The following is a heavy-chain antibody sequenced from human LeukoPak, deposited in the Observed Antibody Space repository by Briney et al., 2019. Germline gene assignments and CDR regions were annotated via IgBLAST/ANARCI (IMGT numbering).Heavy chain of an antibody. V-gene: IGHV3-21*01. Sequence: PGGSLRLSCAASGFTLGSYSMNWVRQAPGKGLEWVSSISSSSSYIYYADSVKGRFTISRDNAKNSLYLQMNSLRAEDTAVYYCARESSGWYNYYYYMDVWGKGTTVTVSS. CDR3: ARESSGWYNYYYYMDV. J-gene: IGHJ6*03. CDR1: GFTLGSYS. CDR2: ISSSSSYI. D-gene: IGHD6-19*01.